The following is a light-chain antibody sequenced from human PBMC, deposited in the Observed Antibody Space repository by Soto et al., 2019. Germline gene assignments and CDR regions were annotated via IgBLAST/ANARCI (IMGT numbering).Light chain of an antibody. V-gene: IGKV3D-20*01. Sequence: EIVLTQSPATLSLSPGERAILSCGASQSVRSNYLAWYQQKPGLAPRLLIYDASTRATGIPDRFSGSGSGTDFSLFISRLEPEDFALYFCQQYGSSSWTFCQGTKVEIK. CDR2: DAS. CDR1: QSVRSNY. CDR3: QQYGSSSWT. J-gene: IGKJ1*01.